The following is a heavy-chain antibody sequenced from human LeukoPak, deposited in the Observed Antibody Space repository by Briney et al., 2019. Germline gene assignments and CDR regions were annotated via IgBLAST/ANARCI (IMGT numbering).Heavy chain of an antibody. D-gene: IGHD3-3*01. Sequence: PGGSLRLSCAASGFTFSSYTMNWVRQAPGKGLEWVSSISSSSYYIYYADSVKGRFTISRDNAKNSLYLQMNSLRAEDTAVYYCARASTYYDFWSGSYDFDYWGQGTLVTVSS. CDR1: GFTFSSYT. V-gene: IGHV3-21*01. CDR2: ISSSSYYI. CDR3: ARASTYYDFWSGSYDFDY. J-gene: IGHJ4*02.